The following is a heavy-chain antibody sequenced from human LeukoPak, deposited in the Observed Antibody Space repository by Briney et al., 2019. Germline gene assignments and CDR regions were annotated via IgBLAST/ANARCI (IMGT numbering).Heavy chain of an antibody. Sequence: PSETLSLTCAVYGGSFSGYYWSWIRQPPGKGLEWIGEINHSGSTNYNPSLKSRVTISVDTSKNQFSLKLSSVTAADTAVYYCARHLQQQLVLCYFDYWGQGTLVTVSS. D-gene: IGHD6-13*01. J-gene: IGHJ4*02. CDR3: ARHLQQQLVLCYFDY. V-gene: IGHV4-34*01. CDR2: INHSGST. CDR1: GGSFSGYY.